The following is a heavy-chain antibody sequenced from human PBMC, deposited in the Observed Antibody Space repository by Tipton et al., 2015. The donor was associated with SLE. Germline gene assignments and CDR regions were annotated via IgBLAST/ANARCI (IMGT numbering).Heavy chain of an antibody. CDR3: ARGFEYSSSEPFDY. D-gene: IGHD6-6*01. CDR1: GGSISSSSYY. Sequence: TLSLTCTVSGGSISSSSYYWGWIRQPPGKGLEWIGSIYYSGSTYYNPSLKSRVTISVDTSKNQFSLKLSSVTAADTAVYYCARGFEYSSSEPFDYWGQGTLVTVSS. J-gene: IGHJ4*02. CDR2: IYYSGST. V-gene: IGHV4-39*07.